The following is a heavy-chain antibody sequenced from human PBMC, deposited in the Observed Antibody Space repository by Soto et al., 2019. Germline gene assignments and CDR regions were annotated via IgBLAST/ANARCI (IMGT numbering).Heavy chain of an antibody. CDR1: GFTFSSYW. D-gene: IGHD1-26*01. Sequence: EVQLVESGGGLVQPGGSLRLSCAASGFTFSSYWMHWVRQTPGKGLVWVSRTNSDGSSTSYADSVKGRFTISRDNAKNTRYLQMNSLRAEDTAVYYCALTGIVGATVPYFDSWGQGTLVTVSS. CDR2: TNSDGSST. J-gene: IGHJ4*02. V-gene: IGHV3-74*01. CDR3: ALTGIVGATVPYFDS.